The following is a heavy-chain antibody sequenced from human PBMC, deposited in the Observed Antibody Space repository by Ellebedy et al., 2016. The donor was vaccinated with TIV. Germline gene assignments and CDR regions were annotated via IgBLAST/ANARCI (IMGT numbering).Heavy chain of an antibody. Sequence: ASVKVSCKASGYTFTSYDINWVRQATGQGPEWMGWMNPKSGTTGYAQKFQGRVTMTRDTSISTAYMELSRLRSDDTAVYYCARDGAVTTVFDYWGQGTLVTVSS. CDR3: ARDGAVTTVFDY. D-gene: IGHD4-17*01. CDR1: GYTFTSYD. CDR2: MNPKSGTT. V-gene: IGHV1-8*01. J-gene: IGHJ4*02.